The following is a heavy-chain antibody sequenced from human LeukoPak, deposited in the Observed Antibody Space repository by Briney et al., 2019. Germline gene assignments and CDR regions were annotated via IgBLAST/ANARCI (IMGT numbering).Heavy chain of an antibody. CDR3: ARGAPLIVVVPAATYYYYYYMDV. Sequence: SETLSLTCAVYGGSFSGYYWSWIRQPPGKGLEWIGEINHSGSTNYNPSLKSRVTISVDTSENQFSLKLSSVTAADTAVYYCARGAPLIVVVPAATYYYYYYMDVWGKGTTVTVSS. J-gene: IGHJ6*03. CDR2: INHSGST. CDR1: GGSFSGYY. D-gene: IGHD2-2*01. V-gene: IGHV4-34*01.